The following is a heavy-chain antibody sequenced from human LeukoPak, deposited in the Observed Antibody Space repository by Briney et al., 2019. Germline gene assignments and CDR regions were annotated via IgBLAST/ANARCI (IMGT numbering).Heavy chain of an antibody. V-gene: IGHV5-51*01. CDR2: IYPGDSDT. CDR1: GYRFTIYC. Sequence: GEPLNISCMGSGYRFTIYCIGWAGQMPGKGLEWMGIIYPGDSDTRYSPSFQGQVTISADKSISTAYLQWSSLKASDTAMYYCARPRSSSWFFDYWGQGTLVTVSS. CDR3: ARPRSSSWFFDY. J-gene: IGHJ4*02. D-gene: IGHD6-13*01.